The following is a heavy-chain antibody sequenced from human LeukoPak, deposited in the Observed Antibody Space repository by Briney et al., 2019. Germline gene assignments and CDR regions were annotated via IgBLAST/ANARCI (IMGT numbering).Heavy chain of an antibody. CDR1: GYTFTTYD. CDR3: ARGRSDSGYDMAY. Sequence: ASVKVSCKASGYTFTTYDINWVRQATGQGLEWMGWVNPNSGNTGYAQKFQGRVTITRNTSISTFYMELSSLRSEDTAVYYCARGRSDSGYDMAYWGQGTLVTVSS. D-gene: IGHD5-12*01. J-gene: IGHJ4*02. CDR2: VNPNSGNT. V-gene: IGHV1-8*03.